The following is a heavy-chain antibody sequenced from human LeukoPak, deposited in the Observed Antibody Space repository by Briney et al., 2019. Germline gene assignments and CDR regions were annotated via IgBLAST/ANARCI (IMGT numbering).Heavy chain of an antibody. D-gene: IGHD6-13*01. V-gene: IGHV3-11*06. Sequence: PGGSLRLSCAASGFTFSDYYMSWIRQAPGKGLEWVSYISSSSSYIYYADSVKGRFTISRDNAKNSLYLQMNSLRAEDTAVYYCARDEYSSSWYDDSHGYWGQGTLVTVSS. CDR1: GFTFSDYY. CDR2: ISSSSSYI. J-gene: IGHJ4*02. CDR3: ARDEYSSSWYDDSHGY.